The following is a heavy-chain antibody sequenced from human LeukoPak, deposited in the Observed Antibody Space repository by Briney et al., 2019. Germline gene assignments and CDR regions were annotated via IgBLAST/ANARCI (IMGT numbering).Heavy chain of an antibody. CDR1: GYTFTSYD. J-gene: IGHJ4*02. V-gene: IGHV1-8*03. D-gene: IGHD6-19*01. Sequence: ASVKVSCKASGYTFTSYDINWVRQATGQGLEWMGWMNPNSGNTGYAQKFQGRVTITRNTSISTAYMELSSLRSEDTAVYYCARGYSSGWWNGPEVSDYWGQGTLVTVSS. CDR3: ARGYSSGWWNGPEVSDY. CDR2: MNPNSGNT.